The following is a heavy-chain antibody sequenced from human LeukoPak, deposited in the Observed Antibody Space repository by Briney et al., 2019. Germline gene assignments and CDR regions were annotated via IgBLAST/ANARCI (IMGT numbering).Heavy chain of an antibody. CDR3: ARPQYYYDSSGYYTDAFDI. Sequence: PGGSLRLSCAASGFTFSSYAMSWVCQAPGKWLEWVSAISGSGGSTYYADSVKGRFTISRDNSKNTLYLQMNSLRAEDTAVYYCARPQYYYDSSGYYTDAFDIWGQGTMVTVSS. CDR1: GFTFSSYA. CDR2: ISGSGGST. D-gene: IGHD3-22*01. V-gene: IGHV3-23*01. J-gene: IGHJ3*02.